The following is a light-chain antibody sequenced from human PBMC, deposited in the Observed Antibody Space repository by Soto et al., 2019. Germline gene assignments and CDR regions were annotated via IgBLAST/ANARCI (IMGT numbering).Light chain of an antibody. CDR2: DAS. V-gene: IGKV3-11*01. CDR3: QQRSNWPRT. Sequence: EMVLTQSPATLSLSPGERATLSCRASQSVGSYLAWYQQKLGHAHRLLIYDASNRATCIPARFSGSGSGTDFTLTISSREPEDFAVYYCQQRSNWPRTFDQGTKVEIK. CDR1: QSVGSY. J-gene: IGKJ1*01.